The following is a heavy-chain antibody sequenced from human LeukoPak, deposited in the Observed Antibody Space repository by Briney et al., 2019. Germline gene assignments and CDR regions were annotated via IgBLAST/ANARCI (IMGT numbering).Heavy chain of an antibody. CDR2: IKPDGSEK. CDR1: GFFLSRHW. D-gene: IGHD4-17*01. V-gene: IGHV3-7*03. CDR3: ARVGYSDESIDY. J-gene: IGHJ4*02. Sequence: PAGSLTLSCAASGFFLSRHWKTWVRHDQPTGLEWVANIKPDGSEKKYVGSVKVPFTISRDNAKNSLYLQMSSLRAEDTAVYYCARVGYSDESIDYWGQGTLVTVTS.